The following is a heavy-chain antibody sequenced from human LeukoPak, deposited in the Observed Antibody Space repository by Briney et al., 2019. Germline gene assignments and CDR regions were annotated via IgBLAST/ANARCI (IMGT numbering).Heavy chain of an antibody. CDR1: GGSITSGNFY. V-gene: IGHV4-39*07. CDR2: IYYSGSTGST. D-gene: IGHD2-2*01. J-gene: IGHJ4*02. CDR3: AREGVGGVVPAAIPPYYFDY. Sequence: SETLSLTCTVSGGSITSGNFYWGWIRQPPGKDLEWIGSIYYSGSTGSTYYNPPLRSRVTILVDTSKNQFSLKLSSVTAADTAVYYCAREGVGGVVPAAIPPYYFDYWGQGTLVTVSS.